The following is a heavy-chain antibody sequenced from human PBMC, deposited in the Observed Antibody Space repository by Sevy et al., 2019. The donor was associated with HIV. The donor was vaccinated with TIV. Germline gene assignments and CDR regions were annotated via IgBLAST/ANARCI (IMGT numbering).Heavy chain of an antibody. CDR1: GFTFSSYW. V-gene: IGHV3-74*01. J-gene: IGHJ4*02. CDR3: AKDFDWPSGY. D-gene: IGHD3-9*01. CDR2: IDPDGSRT. Sequence: GGSLRLSCEACGFTFSSYWMHWVRQVPGKGLVWVSRIDPDGSRTSYVDSVKGRFTISRYNAKNTLYLQMNSLRGEDTAVYYCAKDFDWPSGYWGQGTLVTVSS.